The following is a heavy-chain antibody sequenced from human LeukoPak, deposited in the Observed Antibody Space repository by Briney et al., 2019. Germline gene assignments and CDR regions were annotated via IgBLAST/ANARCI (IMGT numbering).Heavy chain of an antibody. CDR2: ISNSGGNT. Sequence: GGTLRLSCAASGFTFRNYGMSWVRQAPGKGLEWVSAISNSGGNTYYADSVKGRFTISRDNTRNTLYLQMNSLRAEDTAVYYCAKDDGGSYYIYYYYMDVWGKGTTVTISS. V-gene: IGHV3-23*01. J-gene: IGHJ6*03. D-gene: IGHD1-26*01. CDR3: AKDDGGSYYIYYYYMDV. CDR1: GFTFRNYG.